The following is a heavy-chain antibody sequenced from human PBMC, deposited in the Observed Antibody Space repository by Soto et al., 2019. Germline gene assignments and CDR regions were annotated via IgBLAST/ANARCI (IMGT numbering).Heavy chain of an antibody. Sequence: QLQLQESGSGLLKPSQTLSLTCAVSGGSIGSDYSWSWVRQSPGKGLEWIGYMYHSGSTYYNPSLQSRVSILVDRSKNQFSLTLHSVTAADTAVYYCAREGRTGRYGMDVWGQGATVTVSS. CDR2: MYHSGST. J-gene: IGHJ6*02. CDR1: GGSIGSDYS. D-gene: IGHD1-1*01. CDR3: AREGRTGRYGMDV. V-gene: IGHV4-30-2*06.